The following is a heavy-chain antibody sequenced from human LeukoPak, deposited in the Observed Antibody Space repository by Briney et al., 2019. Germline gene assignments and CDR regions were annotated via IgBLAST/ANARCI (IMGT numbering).Heavy chain of an antibody. D-gene: IGHD6-13*01. CDR1: GYTFTGCY. J-gene: IGHJ6*03. V-gene: IGHV1-2*02. Sequence: ASVKVSCKASGYTFTGCYMHWVRQAPGQGLEWMGWINPDTGGTNYAQKFQGRVTMTRDTSISTAYMELSSLRSEDTAVYYCARPGIAAAYYYYMGVWGKGTTVTVSS. CDR3: ARPGIAAAYYYYMGV. CDR2: INPDTGGT.